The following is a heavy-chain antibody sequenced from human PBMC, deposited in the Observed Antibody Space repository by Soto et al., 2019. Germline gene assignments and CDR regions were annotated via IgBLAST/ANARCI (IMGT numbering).Heavy chain of an antibody. D-gene: IGHD1-26*01. CDR2: ITGSGGDT. CDR3: ARTIAGGTLHAFDI. CDR1: GFTFSSYA. J-gene: IGHJ3*02. Sequence: GGSLRLSCAASGFTFSSYAMNWVRQAPGKGLGWLSTITGSGGDTYYADSVRGRFTISRDSSKNTLYLQMNSLRAEDTAVYYCARTIAGGTLHAFDIWGQGTIVTVSS. V-gene: IGHV3-23*01.